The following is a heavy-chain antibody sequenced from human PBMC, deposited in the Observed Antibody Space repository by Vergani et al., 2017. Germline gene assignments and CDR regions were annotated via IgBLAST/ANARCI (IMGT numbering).Heavy chain of an antibody. Sequence: QVQLQESGPGLVKPSQTLSLTCIVSGGPINSCGYFWSWIRQHPGKGLEWVGYISYTGSTTYNPSLKSRVIVSVDTTKNQFSLKLTSVTAADTAIYYCARAPVAGNCFDPWGQGTLVTVSS. CDR1: GGPINSCGYF. D-gene: IGHD6-19*01. CDR2: ISYTGST. V-gene: IGHV4-31*02. CDR3: ARAPVAGNCFDP. J-gene: IGHJ5*02.